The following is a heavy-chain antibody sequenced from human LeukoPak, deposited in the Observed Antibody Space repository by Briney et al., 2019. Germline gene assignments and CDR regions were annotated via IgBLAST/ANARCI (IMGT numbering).Heavy chain of an antibody. J-gene: IGHJ4*02. CDR1: GFTFTNYG. V-gene: IGHV3-64*01. Sequence: GGSLRLSCAASGFTFTNYGIHWVRQAPGEGLEYVSAISPDGRNTYYANSVKGRFTISRDNARNSVYLQMGSLRAEDAAVYYCAKDIPDYWGQGTLVTVSS. CDR2: ISPDGRNT. CDR3: AKDIPDY.